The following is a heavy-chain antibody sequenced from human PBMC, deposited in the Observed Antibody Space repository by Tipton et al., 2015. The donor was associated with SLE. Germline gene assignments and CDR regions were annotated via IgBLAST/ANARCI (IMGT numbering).Heavy chain of an antibody. V-gene: IGHV4-59*01. Sequence: TLSLTCTVSGGSISSYYWSWIRQPPGKGLEWIGYIYYSGSTHYNPSLNSRVTISLDTSNNQFSLRLTSVTAADTAVYYCATSGYDSLSWFDPWGQGTPVTVSS. J-gene: IGHJ5*02. D-gene: IGHD5-12*01. CDR1: GGSISSYY. CDR2: IYYSGST. CDR3: ATSGYDSLSWFDP.